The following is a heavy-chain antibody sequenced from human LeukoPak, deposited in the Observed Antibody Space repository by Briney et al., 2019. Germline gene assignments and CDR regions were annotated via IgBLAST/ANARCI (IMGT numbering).Heavy chain of an antibody. D-gene: IGHD3-10*01. J-gene: IGHJ4*02. CDR1: TFTFSSYT. Sequence: KPGGSLRLSCAPSTFTFSSYTMNWVRQAPGKGLEWVSSISPSGNSKYHADSVKGRFTISRDNAENSLYMQMNSLRAEDTGVYYCVRDFLGESGAGGYWGQGTLVTVSS. CDR3: VRDFLGESGAGGY. V-gene: IGHV3-21*01. CDR2: ISPSGNSK.